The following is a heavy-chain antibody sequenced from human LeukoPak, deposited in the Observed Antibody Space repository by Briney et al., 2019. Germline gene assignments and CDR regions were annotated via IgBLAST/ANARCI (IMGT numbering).Heavy chain of an antibody. J-gene: IGHJ4*02. V-gene: IGHV3-30*02. CDR1: GFTFSSYG. Sequence: PGGSLRLSCAASGFTFSSYGMHWVRQAPGKGLERVAFVWHDGRDKYYADSVKGRFTISRDNSKNTLYLQLNSLRTEDTAVYYCAKDRGQFIIVVPTAGENFDYWGQGTLVTASS. CDR3: AKDRGQFIIVVPTAGENFDY. D-gene: IGHD2-2*01. CDR2: VWHDGRDK.